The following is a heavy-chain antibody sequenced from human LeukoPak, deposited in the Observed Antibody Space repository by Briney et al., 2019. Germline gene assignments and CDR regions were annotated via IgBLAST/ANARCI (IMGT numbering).Heavy chain of an antibody. J-gene: IGHJ4*02. Sequence: ASVKVSCKASGYTFTSYGISWVRQAPGQGLEWMGWISAYNGNTNYAQKLQGRVTMTTDTSTSTAYTELRSLRSDDTAVYYCARDYGDYDVPFDYWGQGTLVTVSS. CDR2: ISAYNGNT. CDR1: GYTFTSYG. V-gene: IGHV1-18*01. CDR3: ARDYGDYDVPFDY. D-gene: IGHD4-17*01.